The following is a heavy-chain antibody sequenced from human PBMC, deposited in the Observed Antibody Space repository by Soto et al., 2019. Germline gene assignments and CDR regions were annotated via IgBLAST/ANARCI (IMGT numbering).Heavy chain of an antibody. Sequence: QVQLVESGGGVVQPGRSLRLPCAASGFTFSNYGMHWVRQAPGKRLEWVAIISYDGSKKDYSDSVKGRFTISRDNSKKTLYLQMNSLRPEDTTVYYCAKDRRSSWCLDYWGQGTLVAVSS. CDR1: GFTFSNYG. CDR3: AKDRRSSWCLDY. CDR2: ISYDGSKK. J-gene: IGHJ4*02. V-gene: IGHV3-30*18. D-gene: IGHD6-13*01.